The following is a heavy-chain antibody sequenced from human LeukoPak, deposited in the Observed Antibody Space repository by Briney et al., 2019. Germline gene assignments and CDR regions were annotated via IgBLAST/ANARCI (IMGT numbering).Heavy chain of an antibody. Sequence: SVKVSGKASGGTFSSYAISWVRQAPGQGLEWMGGIIPIFGTANYAQKFQGRVTITADESTSTAYMEVSSLRSEDTAVYYCARDTRSYHPNYYFDYWGQGTLVTVSS. CDR3: ARDTRSYHPNYYFDY. J-gene: IGHJ4*02. D-gene: IGHD1-26*01. V-gene: IGHV1-69*13. CDR2: IIPIFGTA. CDR1: GGTFSSYA.